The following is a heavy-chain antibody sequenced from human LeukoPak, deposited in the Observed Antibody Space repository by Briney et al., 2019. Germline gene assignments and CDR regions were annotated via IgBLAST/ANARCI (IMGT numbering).Heavy chain of an antibody. CDR2: IMSSGSVI. V-gene: IGHV3-48*04. Sequence: GGSLRLSCVASGFPFSTQSMNWVRQAPGKGLEWVSYIMSSGSVIKYADSVKGRFTISRDNAKNSLYLQMNSLRAEDTAVYYCARQNKSASFDYWGQGTLVTVSS. D-gene: IGHD2/OR15-2a*01. CDR1: GFPFSTQS. CDR3: ARQNKSASFDY. J-gene: IGHJ4*02.